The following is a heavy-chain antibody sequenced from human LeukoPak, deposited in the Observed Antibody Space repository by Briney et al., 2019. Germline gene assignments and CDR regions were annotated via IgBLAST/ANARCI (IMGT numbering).Heavy chain of an antibody. CDR1: GGSISSGSYY. CDR3: ARGHRRAYYYGSGSYNWGYYFDY. D-gene: IGHD3-10*01. Sequence: PSQTLSLTCTVSGGSISSGSYYWSWIRQPAGKGLEWIGEINHSGSTNYNPSLKSRVTISVDTSKNQFSLKLSSVTAADTAVYYCARGHRRAYYYGSGSYNWGYYFDYWGQGTLVTVSS. CDR2: INHSGST. J-gene: IGHJ4*02. V-gene: IGHV4-61*09.